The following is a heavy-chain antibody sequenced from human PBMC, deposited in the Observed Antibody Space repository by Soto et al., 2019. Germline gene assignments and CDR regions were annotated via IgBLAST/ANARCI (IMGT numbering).Heavy chain of an antibody. D-gene: IGHD3-22*01. CDR3: ARAGYYYGWFDP. CDR1: GYTFTSYG. V-gene: IGHV1-18*01. CDR2: ISAYNGNT. J-gene: IGHJ5*02. Sequence: ASVKVSCKASGYTFTSYGISWVRQAPGQGLEWMGWISAYNGNTNYAQKLQGRVTMTTDTSTSTASMELRSLRSDDTAVYYCARAGYYYGWFDPWGQGTLVTVSS.